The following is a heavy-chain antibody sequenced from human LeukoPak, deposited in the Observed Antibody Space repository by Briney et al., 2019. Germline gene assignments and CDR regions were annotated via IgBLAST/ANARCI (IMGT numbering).Heavy chain of an antibody. Sequence: GGSLRLSCAASGFTVSSNYMSWVRQAPGKGLEWVSVIYSGGSTYYADSVKGRFTISRDNSKNTLYLQMNSLRAEDTAVYYCARDLTSGDGYNFDYWGQGTLVIVSS. J-gene: IGHJ4*02. V-gene: IGHV3-53*01. CDR2: IYSGGST. D-gene: IGHD5-24*01. CDR3: ARDLTSGDGYNFDY. CDR1: GFTVSSNY.